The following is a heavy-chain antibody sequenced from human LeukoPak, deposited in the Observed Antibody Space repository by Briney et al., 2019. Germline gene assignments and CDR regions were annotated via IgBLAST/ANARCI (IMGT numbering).Heavy chain of an antibody. V-gene: IGHV3-74*01. D-gene: IGHD2-21*02. CDR3: ARMTAHAFDI. Sequence: GGSLRLSCAASGFTFSSYDMTWVRQAPGKGLVWVSCINGDGGRTNYADSVKGRFTISRDNAKNTLYLQMNSLRAEDTAVYYCARMTAHAFDIWGQGTMVTVSS. CDR1: GFTFSSYD. CDR2: INGDGGRT. J-gene: IGHJ3*02.